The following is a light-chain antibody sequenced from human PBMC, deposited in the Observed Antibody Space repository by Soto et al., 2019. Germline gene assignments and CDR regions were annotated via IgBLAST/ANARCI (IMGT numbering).Light chain of an antibody. V-gene: IGLV2-8*01. Sequence: QSVLTQPPSASGSLGQSVTFSCTGTSSDVGGYNYVSWYQQHPGKAPKLIIYEVHKRPSGVPDRFSGSKSGNTASLTVSGLQAEDEADYYCCSYAGDGSYVIFGGGTKLTVL. J-gene: IGLJ2*01. CDR3: CSYAGDGSYVI. CDR2: EVH. CDR1: SSDVGGYNY.